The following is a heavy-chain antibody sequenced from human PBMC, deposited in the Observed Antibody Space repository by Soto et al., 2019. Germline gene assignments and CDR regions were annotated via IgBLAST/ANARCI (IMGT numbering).Heavy chain of an antibody. D-gene: IGHD1-1*01. V-gene: IGHV3-73*01. CDR2: IRSQPNGHAT. CDR3: NRDWRHAADY. J-gene: IGHJ4*02. CDR1: GFTFSESA. Sequence: EVQLVESGGGFVRPGGSLTLSCRTSGFTFSESAMNWVRQAPGKGLEWVGHIRSQPNGHATEYAASAKGRFTISRDDSRNTAYLQMDSLNTEDTAVYCWNRDWRHAADYWGQGTVVTVSS.